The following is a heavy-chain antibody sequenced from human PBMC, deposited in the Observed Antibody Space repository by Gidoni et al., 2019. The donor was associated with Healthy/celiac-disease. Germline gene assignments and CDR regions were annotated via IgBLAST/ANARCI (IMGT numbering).Heavy chain of an antibody. CDR2: ISSSSSYI. V-gene: IGHV3-21*01. J-gene: IGHJ6*02. CDR1: GFTFSSYS. D-gene: IGHD6-13*01. CDR3: ARDMGSSWPPSVLYYYYGMDV. Sequence: EVQLVESGGGLVKPGGSLRLSCAASGFTFSSYSMNWVRQAPGKGLEWVSSISSSSSYIYYADSVKGRFTISRDNAKNSLYLQMNSLRAEDTAVYYCARDMGSSWPPSVLYYYYGMDVWGQGTTVTVSS.